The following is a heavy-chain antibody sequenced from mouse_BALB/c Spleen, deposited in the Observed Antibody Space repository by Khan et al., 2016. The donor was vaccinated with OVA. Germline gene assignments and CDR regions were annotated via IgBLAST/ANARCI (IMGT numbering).Heavy chain of an antibody. CDR2: IWGGGST. CDR1: GFSLSDYG. D-gene: IGHD1-1*02. J-gene: IGHJ4*01. Sequence: QVQLKQSGPGLVAPSQSLSITCTVSGFSLSDYGVSWIRQPPGKGLEWLGVIWGGGSTYYNSALKSRLSISKDNSKSQVFLKMNSLQTDDTAMYYCAKGLWSYYFALDYWGQGTSVTVSA. V-gene: IGHV2-6-5*01. CDR3: AKGLWSYYFALDY.